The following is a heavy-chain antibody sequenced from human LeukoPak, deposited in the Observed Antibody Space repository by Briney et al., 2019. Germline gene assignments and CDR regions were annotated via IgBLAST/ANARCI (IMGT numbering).Heavy chain of an antibody. J-gene: IGHJ4*02. CDR3: AKALRASLPGYSSSWLYYFDY. CDR1: GFTFSSYG. Sequence: GGSLRLSCAASGFTFSSYGMHWVRQAPGKGLEWVAFIRYDGSNKYYADSVKGRFTISRANSKNTLYLQMNSLRAEDTAVYYCAKALRASLPGYSSSWLYYFDYWGQGTLVTVSS. D-gene: IGHD6-13*01. V-gene: IGHV3-30*02. CDR2: IRYDGSNK.